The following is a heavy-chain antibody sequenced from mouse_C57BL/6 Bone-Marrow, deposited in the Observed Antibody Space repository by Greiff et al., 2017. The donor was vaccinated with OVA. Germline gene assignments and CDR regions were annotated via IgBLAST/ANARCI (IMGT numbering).Heavy chain of an antibody. CDR2: IWTGGGT. D-gene: IGHD2-1*01. J-gene: IGHJ4*01. Sequence: VQGVESGPGLVAPSQSLSITCTVSGFSLTSYAISWVRQPPGKGLEWLGVIWTGGGTNYNSALKSRLSISKDNSKSQVFLKMNSLQTDDTARYYCASCGNFSYVYAMDYWGQGTSVTVSS. V-gene: IGHV2-9-1*01. CDR1: GFSLTSYA. CDR3: ASCGNFSYVYAMDY.